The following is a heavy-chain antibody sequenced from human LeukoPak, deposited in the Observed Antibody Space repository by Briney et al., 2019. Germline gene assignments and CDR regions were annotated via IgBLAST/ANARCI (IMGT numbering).Heavy chain of an antibody. CDR1: DDSISNNRYF. D-gene: IGHD3-10*01. Sequence: SETLSLTCTISDDSISNNRYFWAWIRQPPGKGLEWIGSINYSGRTYYNPSLKRRLTISVDTAKRQFSLKLSSVTAADTAVYYCARHQYGSGSSLSDYWGQGTLVTVSS. CDR2: INYSGRT. CDR3: ARHQYGSGSSLSDY. V-gene: IGHV4-39*01. J-gene: IGHJ4*02.